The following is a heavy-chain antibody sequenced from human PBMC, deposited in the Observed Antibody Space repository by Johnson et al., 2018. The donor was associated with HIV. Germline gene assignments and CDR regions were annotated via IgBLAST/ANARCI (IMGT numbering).Heavy chain of an antibody. CDR3: TRPGEGRDASVFRAFDI. V-gene: IGHV3-20*04. CDR1: GFTFDDYG. J-gene: IGHJ3*02. Sequence: VQLVESGGGVVRPGGSLRLSCAASGFTFDDYGMSWVRQAPGKGLEWVSGINWNGGSKGYGASVKGRFTISRDNARNSLYLQMNSLRAEDTAVYYCTRPGEGRDASVFRAFDIWGQGTMVTVSS. D-gene: IGHD5-24*01. CDR2: INWNGGSK.